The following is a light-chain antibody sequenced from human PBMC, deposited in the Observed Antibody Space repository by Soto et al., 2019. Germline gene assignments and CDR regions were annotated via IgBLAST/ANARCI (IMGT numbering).Light chain of an antibody. V-gene: IGLV4-60*03. CDR1: SGHSSYI. Sequence: QSVLTQSSSASASLGSSVTLTCTLSSGHSSYIIAWHQQQPGKAPRYLMKLEGSGSYNKGSGVPDRFSGSSSGADRYLTISHLQSEDEADYYCETWDSNTRVFGGGTKLTVL. CDR3: ETWDSNTRV. CDR2: LEGSGSY. J-gene: IGLJ2*01.